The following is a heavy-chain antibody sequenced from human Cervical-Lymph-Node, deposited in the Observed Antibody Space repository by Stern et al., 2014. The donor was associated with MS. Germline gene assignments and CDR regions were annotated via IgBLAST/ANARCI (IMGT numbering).Heavy chain of an antibody. V-gene: IGHV1-69*01. J-gene: IGHJ5*02. CDR2: IVPIFGKT. Sequence: VQLVQSGAQVPPPPPPPRPSPQPPGATFSTYSFCWVRQAPGQALEWMGGIVPIFGKTNYAQKFQGRVTFTADESTSTVYMDLTSLRSDDTAVYYCATDVLRDISSSSWGQGTQVTVSS. D-gene: IGHD6-6*01. CDR3: ATDVLRDISSSS. CDR1: GATFSTYS.